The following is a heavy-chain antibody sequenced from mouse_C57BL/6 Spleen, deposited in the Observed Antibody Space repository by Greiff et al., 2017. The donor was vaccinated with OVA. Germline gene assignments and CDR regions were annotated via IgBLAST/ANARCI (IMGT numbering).Heavy chain of an antibody. CDR3: ARRSWDY. V-gene: IGHV1-50*01. CDR2: IDPSDSYT. J-gene: IGHJ2*01. Sequence: QVQLQQPGAELVKPGASVKLSCKASGYTFTSYWMQWVKQRPGQGLEWIGEIDPSDSYTNYNQKFKGKATLTVDTSSSTAYMQRSSLTSEDSAVYYCARRSWDYWGQGTTLTVSS. CDR1: GYTFTSYW.